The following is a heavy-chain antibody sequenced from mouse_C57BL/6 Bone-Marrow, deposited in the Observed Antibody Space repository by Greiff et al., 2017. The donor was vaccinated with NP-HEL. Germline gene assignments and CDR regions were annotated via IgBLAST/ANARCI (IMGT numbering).Heavy chain of an antibody. CDR3: ARRYLS. D-gene: IGHD2-3*01. CDR1: GFTFSSYT. J-gene: IGHJ3*01. CDR2: ISGGGGNT. Sequence: EVKVEESGGGLVKPGGSLKLSCAASGFTFSSYTMSWVRQTPEKRLEWVATISGGGGNTYYPDSVKGRFTISRDNAKNTLYLQMSSLRSEDTALYYCARRYLSWGQGTLVTVSA. V-gene: IGHV5-9*01.